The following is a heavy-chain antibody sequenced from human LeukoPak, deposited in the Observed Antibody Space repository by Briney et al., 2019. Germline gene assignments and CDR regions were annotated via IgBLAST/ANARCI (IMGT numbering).Heavy chain of an antibody. CDR1: GFTFSNYA. CDR2: IVANGDTT. J-gene: IGHJ4*02. D-gene: IGHD2-2*01. V-gene: IGHV3-23*01. Sequence: PGGSLRLSCAASGFTFSNYAMSWVRQAPGRGLEWVSTIVANGDTTYYADSVKGRFTISRDNSKDTLYVQMNSLRADDTALYYCAKGTRSSFRGYFEYWGQGTLVTVSP. CDR3: AKGTRSSFRGYFEY.